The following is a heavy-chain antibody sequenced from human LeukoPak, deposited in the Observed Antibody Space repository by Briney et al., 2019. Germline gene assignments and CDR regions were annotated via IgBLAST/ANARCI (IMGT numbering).Heavy chain of an antibody. V-gene: IGHV1-69*13. Sequence: GASVKVSCKASGGTFSSYAISWVRQAPGQGLEWMGGIIPIFGTANYAQKFQGRVTITADESTSTAYMELSSLRAEDTALYYCAKDGYGDYGWFDPWGQGTLVTVSS. CDR3: AKDGYGDYGWFDP. J-gene: IGHJ5*02. D-gene: IGHD4-17*01. CDR1: GGTFSSYA. CDR2: IIPIFGTA.